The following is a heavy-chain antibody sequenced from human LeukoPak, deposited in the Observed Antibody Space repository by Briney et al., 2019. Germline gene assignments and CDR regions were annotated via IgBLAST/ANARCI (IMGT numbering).Heavy chain of an antibody. CDR2: LSSSSSYT. D-gene: IGHD1-26*01. CDR1: GFTFSDYY. V-gene: IGHV3-11*06. J-gene: IGHJ5*02. Sequence: GGSLRLSCAASGFTFSDYYMSWIRPAPGKGLEWVSYLSSSSSYTNYPDSVKGRFTISRDNAKNSLYLQMNSLRAEDTAGYYCARGSVGARNWFDPGGQGTLVTVSA. CDR3: ARGSVGARNWFDP.